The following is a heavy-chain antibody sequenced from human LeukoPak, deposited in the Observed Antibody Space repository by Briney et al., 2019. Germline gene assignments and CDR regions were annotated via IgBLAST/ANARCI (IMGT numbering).Heavy chain of an antibody. CDR1: GYSLSKLS. CDR3: SANGFDM. CDR2: FDPEDGDR. J-gene: IGHJ3*02. Sequence: GASVKVSCKVSGYSLSKLSIYWLRQGPGEGLECMGGFDPEDGDRFYAQRFQGRVTMTEDTSTDTAYMELTSLRSEDTAVYYCSANGFDMWGQGTMVTVSS. V-gene: IGHV1-24*01.